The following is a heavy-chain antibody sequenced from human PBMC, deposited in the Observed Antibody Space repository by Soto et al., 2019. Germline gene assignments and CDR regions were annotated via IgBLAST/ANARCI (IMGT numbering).Heavy chain of an antibody. CDR3: ARDPAP. CDR1: GGSISSGGYY. CDR2: IYNSGST. V-gene: IGHV4-31*03. J-gene: IGHJ5*02. Sequence: QVQLQESGPGLVKASQTLSLTYTVSGGSISSGGYYWSWIRQHPGKGLEWIGYIYNSGSTYYNPSLTSRVTIPADTYKNQFSLKLSSVTAADTAVYYCARDPAPWGQGTLVTVSS.